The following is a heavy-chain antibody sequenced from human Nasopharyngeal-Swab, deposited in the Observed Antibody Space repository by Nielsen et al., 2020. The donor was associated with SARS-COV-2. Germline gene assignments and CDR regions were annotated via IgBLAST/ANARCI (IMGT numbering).Heavy chain of an antibody. CDR3: ARGAPYTMVRGVITFQYYYYYMDV. CDR2: IIPIFGTA. J-gene: IGHJ6*03. V-gene: IGHV1-69*01. Sequence: WVRQAPGQGLEWMGGIIPIFGTANYAQKFQGRVMITADESTSTAYMELSSLRSEDTAVYYCARGAPYTMVRGVITFQYYYYYMDVWGKGTTVTVSS. D-gene: IGHD3-10*01.